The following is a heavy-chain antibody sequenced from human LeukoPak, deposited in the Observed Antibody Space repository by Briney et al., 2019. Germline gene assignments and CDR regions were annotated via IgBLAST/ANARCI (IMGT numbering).Heavy chain of an antibody. D-gene: IGHD3-22*01. Sequence: GASVKVSCKASGGTFSSYAISWVRQAPGQGLEWMGGIIPIFGTANYAQKFQGRVTITADESTSTAYMELSSLRSEDTAVYYCARSYYDSSGYYYAGYAFDIWGQGTMVTVSS. V-gene: IGHV1-69*13. CDR3: ARSYYDSSGYYYAGYAFDI. CDR2: IIPIFGTA. J-gene: IGHJ3*02. CDR1: GGTFSSYA.